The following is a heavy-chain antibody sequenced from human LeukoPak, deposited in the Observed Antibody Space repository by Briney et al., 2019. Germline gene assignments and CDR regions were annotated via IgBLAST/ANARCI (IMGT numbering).Heavy chain of an antibody. V-gene: IGHV3-20*04. J-gene: IGHJ4*02. CDR3: AREPYGSGSYGVDY. Sequence: GGSLRLSCAASGFTFSDYYMSWIRQAPGKGLEWVSGINWNGGSTGYADSVKGRFTISRDNAKNSLYLQMNSLRAEDTALYYCAREPYGSGSYGVDYWGQGTLVTVSS. CDR1: GFTFSDYY. CDR2: INWNGGST. D-gene: IGHD3-10*01.